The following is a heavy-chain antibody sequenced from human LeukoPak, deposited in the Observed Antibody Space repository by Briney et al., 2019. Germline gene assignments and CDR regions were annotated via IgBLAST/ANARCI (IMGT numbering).Heavy chain of an antibody. CDR2: VYHSGST. CDR3: AREVHDYVWGSQHDALDI. V-gene: IGHV4-38-2*02. CDR1: GYSISTGYY. Sequence: PSETLSLTCTVSGYSISTGYYWGWVRQPPGKRLEWIGTVYHSGSTYYNPSLKSRVSISVVTSKNQFSLQLSSVTAADTAVYYCAREVHDYVWGSQHDALDIWGQGTMATVSS. D-gene: IGHD3-16*01. J-gene: IGHJ3*02.